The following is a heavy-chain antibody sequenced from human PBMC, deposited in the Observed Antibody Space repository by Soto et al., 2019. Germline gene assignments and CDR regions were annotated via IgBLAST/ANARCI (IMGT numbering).Heavy chain of an antibody. D-gene: IGHD2-15*01. CDR2: ISGSGGST. Sequence: GGPLRLSCAASGFTFSSYAMSWVRQAPGKGLEWVSAISGSGGSTYYADSVKGRFTISRDNSKNTLYLQMNSLRAEDTAVYYCAKDRSGGRYCSGGSCYGLGAFDIWGQGTMVTVSS. J-gene: IGHJ3*02. CDR3: AKDRSGGRYCSGGSCYGLGAFDI. CDR1: GFTFSSYA. V-gene: IGHV3-23*01.